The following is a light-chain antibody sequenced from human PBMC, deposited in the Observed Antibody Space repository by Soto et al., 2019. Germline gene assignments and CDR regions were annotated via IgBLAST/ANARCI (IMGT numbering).Light chain of an antibody. CDR3: SSYTSTSTLYV. Sequence: QSALTQPASVSGSPGQSITISCTGTSSDVGGYNYVSWYQHHPNKAPKLMIYDVSNRPSGVSNRFSGSKSDNTASLTISGLQVEDEADYYCSSYTSTSTLYVFGTGNKVTVL. CDR2: DVS. V-gene: IGLV2-14*03. CDR1: SSDVGGYNY. J-gene: IGLJ1*01.